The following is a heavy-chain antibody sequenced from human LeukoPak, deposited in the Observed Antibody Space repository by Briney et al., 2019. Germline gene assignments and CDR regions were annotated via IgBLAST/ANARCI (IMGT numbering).Heavy chain of an antibody. CDR3: ARGTGVVAGIFDY. CDR1: GGSISSGSYY. D-gene: IGHD6-19*01. J-gene: IGHJ4*02. V-gene: IGHV6-1*01. Sequence: SQTLSLTCAVSGGSISSGSYYWNWIRQSPSRGLEWLGRTYYRSKWYNDYAVSVKSRITINPDTSKNQFSLQLNSVTPEDTAIYYCARGTGVVAGIFDYWGQGTLVTVSS. CDR2: TYYRSKWYN.